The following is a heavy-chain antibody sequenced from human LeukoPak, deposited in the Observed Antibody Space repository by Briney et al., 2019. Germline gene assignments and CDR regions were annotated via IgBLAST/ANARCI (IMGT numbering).Heavy chain of an antibody. V-gene: IGHV4-39*07. J-gene: IGHJ4*02. CDR2: IYYSGST. D-gene: IGHD5-24*01. Sequence: SETLSLTCTVSGGSISSYYWGWIRQPPGKGLEWIGSIYYSGSTYYNPSLKSRVTISVDTSKNQFSLKLSSVTAADTAVYYCARDRRDGYNWVVDYWGQGTLVTVSS. CDR3: ARDRRDGYNWVVDY. CDR1: GGSISSYY.